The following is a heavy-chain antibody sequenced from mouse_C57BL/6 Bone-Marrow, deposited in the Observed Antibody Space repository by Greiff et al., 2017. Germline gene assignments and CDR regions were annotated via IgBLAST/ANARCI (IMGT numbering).Heavy chain of an antibody. CDR1: GYAFSSSW. V-gene: IGHV1-82*01. D-gene: IGHD1-1*01. CDR3: ARVTSYGSSYFDY. J-gene: IGHJ2*01. CDR2: IYPGDGDT. Sequence: VQLQQSGPELVKPGASVKISCKASGYAFSSSWMNWVKQRPGKGLEWIGRIYPGDGDTNYNGKFKGKATLTADKSSSTAYMQLSSLTSEDSEVYFCARVTSYGSSYFDYWGQGTTLTVSS.